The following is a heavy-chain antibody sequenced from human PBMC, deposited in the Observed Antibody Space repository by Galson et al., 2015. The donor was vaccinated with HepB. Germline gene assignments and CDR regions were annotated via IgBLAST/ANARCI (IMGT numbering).Heavy chain of an antibody. CDR2: ISYDGSNK. Sequence: SLRLSCAASGFTFSSYAMHWVRQAPGKGLEWVAVISYDGSNKYYADSVKGRFTISRDNSKNTLYLQMNSLRAEDTAVYYCARAFSEWELPHFDYWGQGTLVTVSS. CDR3: ARAFSEWELPHFDY. J-gene: IGHJ4*02. D-gene: IGHD1-26*01. CDR1: GFTFSSYA. V-gene: IGHV3-30-3*01.